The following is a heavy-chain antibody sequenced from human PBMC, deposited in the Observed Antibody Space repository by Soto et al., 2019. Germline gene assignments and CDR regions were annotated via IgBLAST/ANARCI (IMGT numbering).Heavy chain of an antibody. V-gene: IGHV3-74*03. Sequence: EVQLVESGGGLVQPGGSLRLSCAASGFTFSSYWMHWVRQAPGKGLVWVSHINSDGSRTTYADSVKGRFTISRDNAKNTLYLQMYSLRAEDTAVYYCARDWVVAEALDALDIWGQGTMVTVSS. CDR1: GFTFSSYW. CDR2: INSDGSRT. D-gene: IGHD6-19*01. CDR3: ARDWVVAEALDALDI. J-gene: IGHJ3*02.